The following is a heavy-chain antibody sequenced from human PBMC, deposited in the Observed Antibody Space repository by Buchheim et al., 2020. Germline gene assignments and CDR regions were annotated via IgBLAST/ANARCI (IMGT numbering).Heavy chain of an antibody. CDR3: ARNLIEGLYGMDV. Sequence: QVQLQESGPGLVKPSGTLSLSCVVSGGSSSSSHRWSWVRQGPGKGLEWIGEIHHSGGSPKYNPSLKGRVTISIDKSKNHFSLKLNSVTAADTAVYYCARNLIEGLYGMDVWGQGTT. CDR1: GGSSSSSHR. D-gene: IGHD1-26*01. CDR2: IHHSGGSP. J-gene: IGHJ6*02. V-gene: IGHV4-4*02.